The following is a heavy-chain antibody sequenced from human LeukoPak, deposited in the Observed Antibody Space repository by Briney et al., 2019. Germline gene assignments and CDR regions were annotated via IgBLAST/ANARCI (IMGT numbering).Heavy chain of an antibody. V-gene: IGHV4-59*12. Sequence: SETLSFTCTVSGGSISSYYWSWIRQPPGKGLEWIGYIYYSGSTNYNPSLKSRVTISVDTSKNQFSLKLSSVTAADTAVYYCARDPIAARAPSSYDYWGQGTLVTVSS. CDR3: ARDPIAARAPSSYDY. CDR2: IYYSGST. J-gene: IGHJ4*02. D-gene: IGHD6-6*01. CDR1: GGSISSYY.